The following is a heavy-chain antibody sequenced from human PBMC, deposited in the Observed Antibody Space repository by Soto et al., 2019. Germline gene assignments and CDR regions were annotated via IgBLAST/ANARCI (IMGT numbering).Heavy chain of an antibody. Sequence: LGESLKISCKGSGYIFTSHWIGWVRQMPGNGLEWLGIIYPGDSDTRYSPSFQGQVTISADKSITTAYLQWSSLKASDTAFYYCARALKDPITAHHAFDISGQGTMVIVSS. V-gene: IGHV5-51*01. CDR1: GYIFTSHW. J-gene: IGHJ3*02. D-gene: IGHD3-16*01. CDR3: ARALKDPITAHHAFDI. CDR2: IYPGDSDT.